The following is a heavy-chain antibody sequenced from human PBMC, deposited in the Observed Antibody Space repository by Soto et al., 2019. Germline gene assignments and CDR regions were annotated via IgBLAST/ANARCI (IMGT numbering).Heavy chain of an antibody. V-gene: IGHV4-61*01. J-gene: IGHJ4*02. CDR1: DGSVSSTYYY. Sequence: SETLSLTCFVPDGSVSSTYYYWSWIRQPPGKGLEWIGYIYYSGRTDYKSSLKSRVTISLDPSKNQVSLKFNSVTAADTAVYYCARGGYSGRLYYFDYWGLGTLVTVS. D-gene: IGHD2-15*01. CDR3: ARGGYSGRLYYFDY. CDR2: IYYSGRT.